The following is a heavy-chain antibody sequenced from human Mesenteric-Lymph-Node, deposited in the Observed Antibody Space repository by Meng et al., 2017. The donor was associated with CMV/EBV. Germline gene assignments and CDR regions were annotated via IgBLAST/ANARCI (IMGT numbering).Heavy chain of an antibody. J-gene: IGHJ3*02. CDR3: ARDRATTGI. CDR1: GGSISSYY. V-gene: IGHV4-59*01. CDR2: IYYSGST. D-gene: IGHD4-17*01. Sequence: SETLSLTCTVSGGSISSYYWSWIRQPPGKGLEWIGYIYYSGSTNYNPSLKSRVTISVDTSKNQFSLKLSPVTAADTAVYYCARDRATTGIWGQGTMVTVSS.